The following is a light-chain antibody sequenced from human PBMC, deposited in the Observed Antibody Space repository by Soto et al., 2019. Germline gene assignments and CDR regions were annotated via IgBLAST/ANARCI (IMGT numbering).Light chain of an antibody. CDR2: GAS. J-gene: IGKJ4*01. Sequence: EIVLTQSPGTLSLSPGERATLSCRASQSVSSSYLAWYQQKPGQAPRLLIYGASRRATGIPDRFSGSGSGTDFTLTISSLEPEDFAVYYCQQRTNWQSTFGGGTKVDIK. CDR1: QSVSSSY. V-gene: IGKV3D-20*02. CDR3: QQRTNWQST.